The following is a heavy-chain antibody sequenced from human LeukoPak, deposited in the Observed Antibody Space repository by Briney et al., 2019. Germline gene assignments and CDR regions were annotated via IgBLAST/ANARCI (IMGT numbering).Heavy chain of an antibody. CDR1: GGTFSSYA. V-gene: IGHV1-69*05. CDR3: ARGVDIVATPYYWDFDL. CDR2: IIPIFGTA. D-gene: IGHD5-12*01. Sequence: SVKVSCKASGGTFSSYAISWVRQAPGQGLEWMGGIIPIFGTANYAQKFQGRVTITTDESTSTAYMELSSLRSEDTAVYYCARGVDIVATPYYWDFDLWGRGTLVTVSS. J-gene: IGHJ2*01.